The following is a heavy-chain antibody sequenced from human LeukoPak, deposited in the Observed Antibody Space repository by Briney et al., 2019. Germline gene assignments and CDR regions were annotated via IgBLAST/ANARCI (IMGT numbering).Heavy chain of an antibody. Sequence: ASVKVSCKASGYIFANYGLSWVRQAPGQGLEWMAWISAYNGDRKYARKYQGRISMTTDTSTSTASMELRSLTSDDTAMYYCARDVVVASGARTLDVWGQGTMVTVSS. J-gene: IGHJ3*01. CDR3: ARDVVVASGARTLDV. CDR2: ISAYNGDR. D-gene: IGHD2-15*01. CDR1: GYIFANYG. V-gene: IGHV1-18*01.